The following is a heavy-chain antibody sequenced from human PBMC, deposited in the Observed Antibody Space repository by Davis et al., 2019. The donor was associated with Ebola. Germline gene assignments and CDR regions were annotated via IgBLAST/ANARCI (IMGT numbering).Heavy chain of an antibody. V-gene: IGHV3-23*01. CDR3: VPGTWI. J-gene: IGHJ4*02. Sequence: PGGSLRLSCAASGFTVSSNHMSWVRQAPGKGLEWVSAISGSGGSTYYADSVKGRFTISRDNAKNSLYLQMNTLRVEDTAIYYCVPGTWIRGQGTLVTVSS. CDR1: GFTVSSNH. CDR2: ISGSGGST. D-gene: IGHD5-18*01.